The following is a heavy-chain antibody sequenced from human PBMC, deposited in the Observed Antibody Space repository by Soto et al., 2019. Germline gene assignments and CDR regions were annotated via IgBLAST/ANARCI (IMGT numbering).Heavy chain of an antibody. Sequence: PGGSLRLSCSASGFTFSSYAMHWVRQAPGKGLEYVSAISSNGGSTYYADSVKGRFTISRDNSKNTLYLQMSSLRAEDTATYYCAHMIEGAFFDHWGQGTLVTVSS. CDR2: ISSNGGST. CDR1: GFTFSSYA. CDR3: AHMIEGAFFDH. J-gene: IGHJ4*02. D-gene: IGHD2-21*01. V-gene: IGHV3-64D*06.